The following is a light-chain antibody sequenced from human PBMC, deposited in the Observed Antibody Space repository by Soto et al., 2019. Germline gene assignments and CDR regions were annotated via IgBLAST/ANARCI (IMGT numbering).Light chain of an antibody. Sequence: QAVVTQPASVSGSPGQSITISCTGTSSDVGGYDFVSWYQQYPGKAPKLMIYEVNNRPSGVSNRFSGSKSGNTASLTISGLQAEDEADYYCSSYTNSSPWIFGGGTKLTVL. CDR2: EVN. CDR3: SSYTNSSPWI. J-gene: IGLJ2*01. CDR1: SSDVGGYDF. V-gene: IGLV2-14*01.